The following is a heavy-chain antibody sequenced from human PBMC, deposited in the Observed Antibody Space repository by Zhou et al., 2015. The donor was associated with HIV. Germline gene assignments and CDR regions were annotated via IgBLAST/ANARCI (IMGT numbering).Heavy chain of an antibody. CDR2: ITPMFQTH. CDR1: GGTFSGSD. J-gene: IGHJ3*01. V-gene: IGHV1-69*06. Sequence: LVQSGTEVRKPGSSVNVSCKASGGTFSGSDLSWVRQAPGQGLEWMGRITPMFQTHNYAEKFRARLNITVDRHTSAAYMELSSLTSEDAAVYYCARSNMNYDYALDLWGQGTKVIVS. CDR3: ARSNMNYDYALDL. D-gene: IGHD3-16*01.